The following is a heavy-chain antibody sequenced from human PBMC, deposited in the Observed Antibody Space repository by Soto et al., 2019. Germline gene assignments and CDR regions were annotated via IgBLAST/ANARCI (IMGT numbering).Heavy chain of an antibody. V-gene: IGHV4-30-4*01. Sequence: QVQLQESGPGLVKPSQTLSLTCTVSGGSISSGDYYWRWIRQPPGKGLEWIGYIYYSGSTYYNPSSKSRVTISVDTSKNQFSLKLSSVTAADTAVYYWASVFSYSNYYFHYWGQGTLVTVSS. CDR3: ASVFSYSNYYFHY. J-gene: IGHJ4*02. CDR2: IYYSGST. D-gene: IGHD4-4*01. CDR1: GGSISSGDYY.